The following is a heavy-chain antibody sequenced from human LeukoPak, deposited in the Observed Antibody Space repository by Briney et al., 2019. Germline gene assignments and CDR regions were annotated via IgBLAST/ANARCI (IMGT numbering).Heavy chain of an antibody. CDR1: GFTFSDYY. CDR2: ISSSSTI. CDR3: ARVKSIVGAA. D-gene: IGHD1-26*01. V-gene: IGHV3-69-1*01. Sequence: KSGGSLRLSCAASGFTFSDYYMTWIRQAPGKGLEWISYISSSSTIYYADSVKGRFTISRDNAKNSLYLQMNSLRAEDTAVYYCARVKSIVGAAWGQGTLVTVSS. J-gene: IGHJ5*02.